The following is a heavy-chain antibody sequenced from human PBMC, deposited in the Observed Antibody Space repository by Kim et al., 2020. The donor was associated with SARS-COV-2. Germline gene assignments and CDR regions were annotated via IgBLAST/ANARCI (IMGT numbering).Heavy chain of an antibody. CDR1: GVSISSTSYY. Sequence: SETLSLTCNVSGVSISSTSYYWGWIRQSPGEGLEWIGSIYSSGTTYYNPSLKSRVTISVDASKNLFSLKLNSVAAADTGLYYCASSSNWYDGMDVWGRGT. CDR2: IYSSGTT. CDR3: ASSSNWYDGMDV. D-gene: IGHD6-13*01. J-gene: IGHJ6*02. V-gene: IGHV4-39*01.